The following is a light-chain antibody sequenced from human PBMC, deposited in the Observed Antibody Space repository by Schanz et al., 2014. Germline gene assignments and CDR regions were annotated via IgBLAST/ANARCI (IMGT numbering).Light chain of an antibody. CDR2: GNS. J-gene: IGLJ3*02. Sequence: QSVLTQAPSVSGAPGQRVTISCTGSSSNIGAGYDVHWYQQLPGTAPKLLIYGNSNRPSGVPDRFSGSKSGTSATLGITGLQTGDEAHYYCGTWDSSLSAGVFGGGTKLTVL. CDR1: SSNIGAGYD. V-gene: IGLV1-40*01. CDR3: GTWDSSLSAGV.